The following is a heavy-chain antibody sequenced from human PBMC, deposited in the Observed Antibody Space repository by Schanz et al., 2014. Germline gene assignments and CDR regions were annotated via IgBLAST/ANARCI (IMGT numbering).Heavy chain of an antibody. CDR2: ISSTGGST. J-gene: IGHJ6*02. CDR3: AKAFRTTKYYGMDV. CDR1: GFTFSSYA. Sequence: VQLVESGGGVVQPGGSVRLSCAVSGFTFSSYAMTWVRQAPGKGLEWVSAISSTGGSTYYADSVKGRFTISRDNSKNTLSLLVNSLRGEDTATYYCAKAFRTTKYYGMDVWGQGTMVTVSS. V-gene: IGHV3-23*04. D-gene: IGHD1-1*01.